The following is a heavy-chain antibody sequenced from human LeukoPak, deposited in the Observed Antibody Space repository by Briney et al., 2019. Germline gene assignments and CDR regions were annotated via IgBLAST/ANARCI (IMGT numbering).Heavy chain of an antibody. D-gene: IGHD6-13*01. CDR1: GGSISSYY. V-gene: IGHV4-4*07. J-gene: IGHJ5*02. Sequence: PSETLSLTCTVSGGSISSYYWSWIRQPAGKGLEWIGRIYTSGSTNYNPSLKSRVTMSVDTSKNQFSLKLSSVTAADTAVYYCARGPYSSSWHNWFDPWGQGTLVTVSS. CDR2: IYTSGST. CDR3: ARGPYSSSWHNWFDP.